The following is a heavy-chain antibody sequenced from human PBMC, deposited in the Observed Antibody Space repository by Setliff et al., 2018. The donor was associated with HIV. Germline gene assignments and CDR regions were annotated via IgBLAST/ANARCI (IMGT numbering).Heavy chain of an antibody. CDR2: IKQDGSET. J-gene: IGHJ6*02. D-gene: IGHD4-4*01. V-gene: IGHV3-7*01. Sequence: PGGSLRLSCAASGFTFSDCSMGWVRQAPGKGLQWVANIKQDGSETYYVDSVKGRFTISRDNAKNSLYLQMNSLRAEDTAVYYCARDDSNYRQHGMDVWGQGTTVTVSS. CDR1: GFTFSDCS. CDR3: ARDDSNYRQHGMDV.